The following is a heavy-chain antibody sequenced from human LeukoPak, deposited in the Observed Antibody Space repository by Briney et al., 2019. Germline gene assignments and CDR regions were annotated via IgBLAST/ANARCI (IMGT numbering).Heavy chain of an antibody. Sequence: GGSLRPSCAASGFTVSSNYMSWVRQAPGKGLEWVSVIYSGGSTYYADSVKGRFTISRDNSKNTLYLQMSSLRAEDTAVYYCASTRLADTAMVPPYYYYGMDVWGQGTTVTVSS. CDR3: ASTRLADTAMVPPYYYYGMDV. CDR2: IYSGGST. J-gene: IGHJ6*02. CDR1: GFTVSSNY. V-gene: IGHV3-53*01. D-gene: IGHD5-18*01.